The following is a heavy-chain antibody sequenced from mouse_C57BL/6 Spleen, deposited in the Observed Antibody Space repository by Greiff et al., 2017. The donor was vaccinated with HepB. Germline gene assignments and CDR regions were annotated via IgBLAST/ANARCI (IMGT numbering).Heavy chain of an antibody. J-gene: IGHJ2*01. CDR2: IWSGGST. D-gene: IGHD1-1*01. V-gene: IGHV2-2*01. Sequence: QVQLKESGPGLVQPSQSLSITCTVSGFSLTSYGVHWVRQSPGKGLEWLGVIWSGGSTDYNAAFISRLSISKDNSKSQVFLKMNSLQADDTAIYYCARGTYYYGSSFDYWGQGTTLTVSS. CDR1: GFSLTSYG. CDR3: ARGTYYYGSSFDY.